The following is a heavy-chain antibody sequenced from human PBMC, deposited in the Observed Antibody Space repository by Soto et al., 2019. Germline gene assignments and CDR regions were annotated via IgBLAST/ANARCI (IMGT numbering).Heavy chain of an antibody. CDR3: AHHVGGYDSNFDY. Sequence: QITLKESGPTLVKPAQTLTLTCTFSGFSLSAHGVAVGWFRQPPGEALEWLALIYWDDDKRYSPSLKNRLTVAKDTSKNRVVLTMTNVDPVDTATYYCAHHVGGYDSNFDYWGQGTLVTVSS. D-gene: IGHD5-12*01. J-gene: IGHJ4*02. CDR1: GFSLSAHGVA. V-gene: IGHV2-5*02. CDR2: IYWDDDK.